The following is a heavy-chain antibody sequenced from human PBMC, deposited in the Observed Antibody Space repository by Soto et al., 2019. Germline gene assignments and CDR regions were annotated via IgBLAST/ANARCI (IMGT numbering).Heavy chain of an antibody. V-gene: IGHV1-46*03. CDR3: ARVIYGSGSMGAYFQH. D-gene: IGHD3-10*01. J-gene: IGHJ1*01. CDR1: GYTFTSYY. Sequence: ASVKVSWKASGYTFTSYYMHWVRQAPGQGLEWMGIINPSGGSTSYAQKFQGRVTMTRDTSTSTVYMELSSLRSEGTAVYYCARVIYGSGSMGAYFQHWGQGTLVTVSS. CDR2: INPSGGST.